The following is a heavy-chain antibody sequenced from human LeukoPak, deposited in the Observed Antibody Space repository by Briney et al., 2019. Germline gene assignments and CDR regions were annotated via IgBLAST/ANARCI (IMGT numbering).Heavy chain of an antibody. CDR2: INHSGST. CDR3: ARNRYYYGSGNYGVPNWFDP. CDR1: GGSFSGYY. V-gene: IGHV4-34*01. J-gene: IGHJ5*02. Sequence: SETLSLTCAVYGGSFSGYYWSWIRQPPGKGLEWIGEINHSGSTNYNPSLKSRVTISVDTSKNQFSLKLNSVTAADTAVYYCARNRYYYGSGNYGVPNWFDPWGQGTLVTVSS. D-gene: IGHD3-10*01.